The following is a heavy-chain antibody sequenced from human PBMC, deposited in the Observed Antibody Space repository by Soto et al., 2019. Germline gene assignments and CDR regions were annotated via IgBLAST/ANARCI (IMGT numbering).Heavy chain of an antibody. CDR3: ARERSYGTVFDY. CDR2: IIPIFGTA. J-gene: IGHJ4*02. CDR1: GGTFSSYA. Sequence: QVQLVQCGAEVKKPGSSVKVSCKASGGTFSSYAISWVRQAPGQGLEWMGGIIPIFGTATYAQKFQGRVTITADESTSTAYMELSSLRSEDTAVYYFARERSYGTVFDYWGQGTLVTVSS. D-gene: IGHD5-18*01. V-gene: IGHV1-69*01.